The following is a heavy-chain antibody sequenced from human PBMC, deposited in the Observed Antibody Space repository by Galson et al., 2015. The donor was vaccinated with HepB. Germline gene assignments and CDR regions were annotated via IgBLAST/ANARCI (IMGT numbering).Heavy chain of an antibody. CDR2: IDWVDDK. D-gene: IGHD3-10*01. Sequence: PALVKPPQTLTLTCTFSGVPLSTSRMCVSWIRPPPGKALWWLALIDWVDDKYYSTSLTTRLTISKYTSKNQVVFTLTNLDPVDTSTYYCSRTPSSGYFDYWGQGTLVTVSS. J-gene: IGHJ4*02. CDR1: GVPLSTSRMC. CDR3: SRTPSSGYFDY. V-gene: IGHV2-70*01.